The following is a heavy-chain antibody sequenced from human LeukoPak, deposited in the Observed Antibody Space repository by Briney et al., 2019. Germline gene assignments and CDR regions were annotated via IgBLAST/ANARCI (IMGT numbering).Heavy chain of an antibody. CDR3: ARATIPGYAVDAFDV. Sequence: GGSLRLSCAASGFTFSSYWMSWVRQAPGKGLEWVANIKQDGSEKYYVDSVKGRFTISRDNAKNSLYLQMNSLRAEDTAVYYCARATIPGYAVDAFDVWGQGTMVTVSS. D-gene: IGHD2-8*01. J-gene: IGHJ3*01. CDR2: IKQDGSEK. CDR1: GFTFSSYW. V-gene: IGHV3-7*01.